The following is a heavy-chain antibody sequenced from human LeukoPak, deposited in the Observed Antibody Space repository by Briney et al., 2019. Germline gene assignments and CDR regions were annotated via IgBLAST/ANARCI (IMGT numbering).Heavy chain of an antibody. CDR1: GFTFSSYT. Sequence: GGSLSLSCATSGFTFSSYTMSWVRQAPGKGLEWVSSISDTGDYKYYADSVKGRFTISRDSAKNSLYLQVSSLRAEDTSVYYCAKVGQQLVHDYWGQGTLVTVSS. J-gene: IGHJ4*02. V-gene: IGHV3-21*01. CDR2: ISDTGDYK. CDR3: AKVGQQLVHDY. D-gene: IGHD6-13*01.